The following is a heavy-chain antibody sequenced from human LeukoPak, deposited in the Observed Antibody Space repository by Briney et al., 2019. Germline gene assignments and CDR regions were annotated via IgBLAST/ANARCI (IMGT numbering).Heavy chain of an antibody. Sequence: GGSLRLSCTASGFTFGDYAMSWVRQAPGKGLEWVGFIRSKAYGGTTEYAASVKGRFTISRDDSKSIAYLQMNSLKTEDTAVYYCTRQYGSGSQRFDYWGQGTLVTVSS. V-gene: IGHV3-49*04. D-gene: IGHD3-10*01. J-gene: IGHJ4*02. CDR1: GFTFGDYA. CDR2: IRSKAYGGTT. CDR3: TRQYGSGSQRFDY.